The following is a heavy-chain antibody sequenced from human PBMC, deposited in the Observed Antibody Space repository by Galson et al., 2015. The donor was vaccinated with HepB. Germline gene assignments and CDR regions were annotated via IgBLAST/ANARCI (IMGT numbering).Heavy chain of an antibody. Sequence: SLRLSCAASGFTFGDYAMSWFRQAPGKGLEWVGFIRSKAYGGTTEYAASVKGRFTISRDDSKSIAYLQMNSLKTEDTAVYYCTTSHPYCSSTSCYANYYYGMDVWGQGTTVTVSS. CDR1: GFTFGDYA. CDR3: TTSHPYCSSTSCYANYYYGMDV. CDR2: IRSKAYGGTT. V-gene: IGHV3-49*03. J-gene: IGHJ6*02. D-gene: IGHD2-2*01.